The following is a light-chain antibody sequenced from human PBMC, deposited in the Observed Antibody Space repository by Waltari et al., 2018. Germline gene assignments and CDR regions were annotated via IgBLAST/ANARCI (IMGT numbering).Light chain of an antibody. CDR1: RSVHNTV. CDR3: QQFGGSPMYT. J-gene: IGKJ2*01. V-gene: IGKV3-20*01. Sequence: EVVLTQSPATLSVSPGGGATLSCRASRSVHNTVLAWYQHKPGQAPRLLIYSTSTRATGVPDRFTGSGSGTDFTLTITSVEPGDSAVYYCQQFGGSPMYTFGQGTTLGI. CDR2: STS.